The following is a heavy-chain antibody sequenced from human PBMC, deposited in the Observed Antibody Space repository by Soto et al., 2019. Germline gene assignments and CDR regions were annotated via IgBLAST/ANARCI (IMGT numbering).Heavy chain of an antibody. CDR3: ASMDNPDFDY. V-gene: IGHV4-39*01. Sequence: SETLSLTCAVYGGSFSSYYGCCIRQPPGKGLEWIGSIYYSGSTYYNPSLKSRVTISVDTSKNQFSLKLSSVTAADTAVYYCASMDNPDFDYWGQGTLVTVSS. D-gene: IGHD2-2*03. J-gene: IGHJ4*02. CDR2: IYYSGST. CDR1: GGSFSSYY.